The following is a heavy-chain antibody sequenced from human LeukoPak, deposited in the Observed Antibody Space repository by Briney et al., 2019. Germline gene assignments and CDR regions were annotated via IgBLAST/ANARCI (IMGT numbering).Heavy chain of an antibody. CDR2: IKQDGSEK. J-gene: IGHJ4*02. CDR1: GFTFSNFW. Sequence: GGSLRLSCAASGFTFSNFWMGWVRQAPGKGLEWVANIKQDGSEKRYVDPVKGRFTISRDNAKNSLYLQMNSLRAEDTAVYYCARCGSYSSSWSRQFDYWGQGTLVIVSS. D-gene: IGHD6-13*01. CDR3: ARCGSYSSSWSRQFDY. V-gene: IGHV3-7*01.